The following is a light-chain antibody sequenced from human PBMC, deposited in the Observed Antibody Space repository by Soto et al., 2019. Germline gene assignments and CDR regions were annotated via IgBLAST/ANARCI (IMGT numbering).Light chain of an antibody. Sequence: AIRMTQSPSSLSASTGDRVTITCRASQGISSYLAWYQQKPGKAPKLLIYAASTLQSGVPSRFSGSGSGTDFPLTISCLQSEDFATYYCQQYYSYPRTFGKGTKV. CDR2: AAS. V-gene: IGKV1-8*01. CDR3: QQYYSYPRT. CDR1: QGISSY. J-gene: IGKJ1*01.